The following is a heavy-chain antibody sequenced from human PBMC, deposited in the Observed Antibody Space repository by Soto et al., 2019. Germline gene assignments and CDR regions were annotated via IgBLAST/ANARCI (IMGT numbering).Heavy chain of an antibody. D-gene: IGHD5-18*01. CDR2: INWNRGSI. CDR1: GFTFDDYA. V-gene: IGHV3-9*01. Sequence: GGSLRLSCAASGFTFDDYAMHWVRQTPGKGLEWVSGINWNRGSIGYADSVKGRFTISKDIANNSLYLQMNSLRAEDTGLYYCAKALSGYTYGPFDYWGQGTQVTVSS. J-gene: IGHJ4*02. CDR3: AKALSGYTYGPFDY.